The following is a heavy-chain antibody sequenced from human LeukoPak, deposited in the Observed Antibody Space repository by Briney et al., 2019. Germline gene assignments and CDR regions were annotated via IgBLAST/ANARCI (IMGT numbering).Heavy chain of an antibody. CDR2: ISGSGGST. V-gene: IGHV3-23*01. CDR1: GFTFSRYA. CDR3: AKDRGDYGDYIFDY. Sequence: GGSLRLSCAASGFTFSRYAMSWVRQAPGKGLEWVSAISGSGGSTYYAVSVKGRFTISRDNSKNTLYLQMNSPRAEDTAVYYCAKDRGDYGDYIFDYWGQGTLVTVSS. D-gene: IGHD4-17*01. J-gene: IGHJ4*02.